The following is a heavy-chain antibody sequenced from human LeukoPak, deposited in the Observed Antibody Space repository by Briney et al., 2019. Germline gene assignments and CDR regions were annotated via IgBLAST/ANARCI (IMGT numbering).Heavy chain of an antibody. V-gene: IGHV1-8*01. J-gene: IGHJ5*02. D-gene: IGHD1-20*01. Sequence: ASVKVSCKASGYTFTSYDINWVRQAPGQGLEWMGWMNPNSGNTGYAQKFQGRVTMTRNTSISTAYMELSSLRSEDTAVYYCARGYNWNDGWFDPWGQGTLVTVSS. CDR3: ARGYNWNDGWFDP. CDR1: GYTFTSYD. CDR2: MNPNSGNT.